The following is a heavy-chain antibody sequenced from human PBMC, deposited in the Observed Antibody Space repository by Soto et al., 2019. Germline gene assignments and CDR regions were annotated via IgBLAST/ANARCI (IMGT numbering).Heavy chain of an antibody. V-gene: IGHV3-33*01. J-gene: IGHJ6*02. CDR1: GFAFSNYG. CDR2: IWYDGSNK. CDR3: ARDDYGMDV. Sequence: QVQLVESGGGVVQPGGSLRLSCAASGFAFSNYGMHWVRQAPGKGLEWVAAIWYDGSNKYYADSVKGRFTISRDNSKNTLYLQMNSLRAEDTAVYYCARDDYGMDVWGQGTTVTVSS.